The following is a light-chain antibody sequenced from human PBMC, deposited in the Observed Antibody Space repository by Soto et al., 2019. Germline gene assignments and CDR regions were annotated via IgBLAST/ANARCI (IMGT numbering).Light chain of an antibody. CDR2: DVI. CDR1: SRDVGVYKY. Sequence: QSALIQPRSVSGSPGQSVTISCTGTSRDVGVYKYVSWYRQYPGKAPKLMIYDVITRPSGVPDRFSGSKSVNTASLTISGLQADEEADYYCCSYAGDYTFVFGTGTKLTVL. CDR3: CSYAGDYTFV. J-gene: IGLJ1*01. V-gene: IGLV2-11*01.